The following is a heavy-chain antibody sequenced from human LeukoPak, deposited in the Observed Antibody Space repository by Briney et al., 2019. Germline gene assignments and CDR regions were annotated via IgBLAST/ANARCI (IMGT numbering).Heavy chain of an antibody. D-gene: IGHD6-13*01. CDR1: GFTFSSYG. CDR2: ISYDGSNK. J-gene: IGHJ4*02. Sequence: GGSLRLSCAASGFTFSSYGMHWVRQAPGKGLEWVAVISYDGSNKYYADSVKGRFTISRDNSKNTLYLQMNSLRAEDTAVYYCARALRRYSSSWLGYWGQGTLVAVSS. CDR3: ARALRRYSSSWLGY. V-gene: IGHV3-30*03.